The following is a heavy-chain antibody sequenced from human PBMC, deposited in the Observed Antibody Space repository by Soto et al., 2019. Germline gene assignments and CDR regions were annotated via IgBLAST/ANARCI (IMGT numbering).Heavy chain of an antibody. CDR3: ASVGYGDYLEY. D-gene: IGHD4-17*01. CDR1: GFTFRNYA. V-gene: IGHV3-30*04. CDR2: TSHDGSNK. J-gene: IGHJ4*02. Sequence: QVHLVESGGGVVRPGRSLRLSCEVSGFTFRNYAMHWVRQAPGKGLEWVAKTSHDGSNKNYADSVTGRFTISRDNSKNTLYLQMNSLRAEDTAVYYCASVGYGDYLEYWGQGTLVIVSS.